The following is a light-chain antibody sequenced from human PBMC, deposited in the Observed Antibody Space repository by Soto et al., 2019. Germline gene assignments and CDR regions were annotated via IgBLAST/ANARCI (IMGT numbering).Light chain of an antibody. V-gene: IGKV1-5*03. CDR1: QSISSW. CDR2: KAS. CDR3: HQYNSYSPYT. Sequence: DIQMTQSPSTLSASVGDRVTITCRARQSISSWLAWYQQKPGKAPKLLIYKASSLESGVPSRFSGSGSGTEFTLTISSLQPDDFATYYCHQYNSYSPYTFGQGTKLEIK. J-gene: IGKJ2*01.